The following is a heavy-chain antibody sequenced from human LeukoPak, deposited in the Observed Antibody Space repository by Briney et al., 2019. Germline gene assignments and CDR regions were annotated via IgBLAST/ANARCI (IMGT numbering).Heavy chain of an antibody. CDR2: IYHSGST. J-gene: IGHJ1*01. V-gene: IGHV4-4*02. CDR1: GGSISSSNW. CDR3: ARDLYSGSYGFQH. Sequence: NPSETLSLTCAVSGGSISSSNWWSWVRQPPGKGLEWIGEIYHSGSTNYNPSLKSRVTISVDKSKNQFSLKLSSVTAADTAVYYCARDLYSGSYGFQHWGQGTLVTVSS. D-gene: IGHD1-26*01.